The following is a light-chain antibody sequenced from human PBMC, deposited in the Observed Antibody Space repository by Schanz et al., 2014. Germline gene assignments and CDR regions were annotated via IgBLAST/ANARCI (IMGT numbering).Light chain of an antibody. CDR1: SSDVGGYNY. V-gene: IGLV2-14*01. J-gene: IGLJ3*02. CDR3: TSYTSSRTWV. CDR2: DVS. Sequence: SVLTQPASVSGSPGQSITISCTGTSSDVGGYNYVSWYQQHPGKAPKLMIYDVSNRPSGVSNRFSGSKSGNTASLTISGLQAEDEADYYCTSYTSSRTWVFGGGTKLTVL.